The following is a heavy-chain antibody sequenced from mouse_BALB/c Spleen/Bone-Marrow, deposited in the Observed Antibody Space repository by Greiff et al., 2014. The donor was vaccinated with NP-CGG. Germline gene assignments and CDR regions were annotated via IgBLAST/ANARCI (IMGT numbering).Heavy chain of an antibody. Sequence: VQLKESGGGLVQPGGSMKLSCVASGFTFSNYWMNLVRQSPEKGLEWVAEIRLKSNNYATHYAESVKGRFTISRDDSKSSVYLQMNNLRAEDTGIYYCTVPFGPGFDYWGQGTTLTVSS. CDR2: IRLKSNNYAT. CDR3: TVPFGPGFDY. CDR1: GFTFSNYW. V-gene: IGHV6-6*02. J-gene: IGHJ2*01.